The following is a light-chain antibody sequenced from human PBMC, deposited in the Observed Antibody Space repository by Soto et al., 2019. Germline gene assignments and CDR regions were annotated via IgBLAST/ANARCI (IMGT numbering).Light chain of an antibody. CDR3: QQRSNWPRT. V-gene: IGKV3-11*01. Sequence: EIVLTQSPATLSLSPGERATLSCRASQSVSSYLAWYQQKPGQAPRLLIYDASNRATVIPARFSGSGSGTDFTLTISSLEPEDFALYYCQQRSNWPRTFGQGTKVEIK. CDR2: DAS. J-gene: IGKJ1*01. CDR1: QSVSSY.